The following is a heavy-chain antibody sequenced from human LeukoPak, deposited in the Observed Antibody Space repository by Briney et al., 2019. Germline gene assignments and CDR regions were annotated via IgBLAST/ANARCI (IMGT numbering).Heavy chain of an antibody. J-gene: IGHJ4*02. V-gene: IGHV4-59*01. CDR2: IYYRGST. D-gene: IGHD4-17*01. CDR3: ARGGDYGDLRYFDY. Sequence: SETLSLTCAVSGGSINNYYWSWIRQPPGKGLEWIGYIYYRGSTNYNPSLKSRVTFSVDTSKNQFSLKLNSVTAADTAVYYCARGGDYGDLRYFDYWGQGTLVTVSS. CDR1: GGSINNYY.